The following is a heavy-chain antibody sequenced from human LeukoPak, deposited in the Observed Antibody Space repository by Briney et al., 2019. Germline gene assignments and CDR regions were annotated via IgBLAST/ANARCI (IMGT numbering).Heavy chain of an antibody. J-gene: IGHJ4*02. CDR3: ARAVRYSSGPLTDLLPYSFDY. D-gene: IGHD6-19*01. CDR2: IIPIFGTA. Sequence: ASVKVSCKASGGTFSSYAISWVRQAPGQGLEWMGGIIPIFGTANYAQKFRGRVTITADKSASTAYMELSSLRSEDMAVYYCARAVRYSSGPLTDLLPYSFDYWGQGTLVTVSS. V-gene: IGHV1-69*06. CDR1: GGTFSSYA.